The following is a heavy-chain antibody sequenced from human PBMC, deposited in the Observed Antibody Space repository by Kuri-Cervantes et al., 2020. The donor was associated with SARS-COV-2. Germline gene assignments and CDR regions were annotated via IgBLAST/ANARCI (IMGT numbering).Heavy chain of an antibody. Sequence: GGSLRLSCSASGFTFSNYAMHWVREAPEGGLEYVSAISSNGGGTYYADSVKGRFTISRDNSKNTLFLQMSSLRAEDTSIYYCVKVSRGSPEYYWGQGILVTVSS. CDR3: VKVSRGSPEYY. D-gene: IGHD2/OR15-2a*01. CDR1: GFTFSNYA. V-gene: IGHV3-64D*08. J-gene: IGHJ4*02. CDR2: ISSNGGGT.